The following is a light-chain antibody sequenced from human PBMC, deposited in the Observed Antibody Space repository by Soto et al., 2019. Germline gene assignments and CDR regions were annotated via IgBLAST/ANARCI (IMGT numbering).Light chain of an antibody. V-gene: IGKV1-5*01. CDR1: QSINYW. Sequence: DIEMTQSPSTLSASVGDGVTFTCRASQSINYWLAWYQQKPGKAPKLLIYDASSLESGVPSAFSGSGSGTEFTLTISSLQPDDFATYYCQQYSAYPYTFGQGTKVDIK. J-gene: IGKJ2*01. CDR3: QQYSAYPYT. CDR2: DAS.